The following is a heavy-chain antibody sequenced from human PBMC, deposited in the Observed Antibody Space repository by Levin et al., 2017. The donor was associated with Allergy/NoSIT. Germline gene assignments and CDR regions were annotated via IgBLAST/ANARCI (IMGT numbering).Heavy chain of an antibody. CDR1: GFTFSSYD. CDR2: IGTAGDT. V-gene: IGHV3-13*01. D-gene: IGHD3-3*02. CDR3: ARDSTYYGMDV. J-gene: IGHJ6*02. Sequence: GESLKISCAASGFTFSSYDMHWVRQATGKGLEWVSAIGTAGDTYYPGSVKGRFTISRENAKNSLYLQMNSLRAGDTAVYYCARDSTYYGMDVWGQGTTVTVSS.